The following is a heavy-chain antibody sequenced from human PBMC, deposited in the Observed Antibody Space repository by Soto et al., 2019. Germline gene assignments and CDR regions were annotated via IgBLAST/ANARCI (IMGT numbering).Heavy chain of an antibody. V-gene: IGHV3-74*01. CDR2: INSDGSST. D-gene: IGHD6-19*01. J-gene: IGHJ4*02. CDR3: ARDSRYISGWKPFDY. Sequence: EVQLVESGGGLIQPGGSLRLSCTASGFTFSSYWMHWVRQAPGKGLVWVSRINSDGSSTSYADSVKGRFTISRDNAKNTLYLQMNSLVAEDTDVYYCARDSRYISGWKPFDYWGQVTLVTVSS. CDR1: GFTFSSYW.